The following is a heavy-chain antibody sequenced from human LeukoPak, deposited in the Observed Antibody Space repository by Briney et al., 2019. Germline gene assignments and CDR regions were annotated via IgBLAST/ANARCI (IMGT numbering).Heavy chain of an antibody. CDR1: GYTFTSYG. V-gene: IGHV1-18*01. Sequence: ASVKVSCKASGYTFTSYGISWVRQAPGQGLEWVGWISAYNANTNYAQKLQGRVTMTTDTSTSTAYMELRSLRSDDTAVYYCATDLLGLSWFGEPLGYGMDVWGQGTTVTVSS. CDR3: ATDLLGLSWFGEPLGYGMDV. CDR2: ISAYNANT. D-gene: IGHD3-10*01. J-gene: IGHJ6*02.